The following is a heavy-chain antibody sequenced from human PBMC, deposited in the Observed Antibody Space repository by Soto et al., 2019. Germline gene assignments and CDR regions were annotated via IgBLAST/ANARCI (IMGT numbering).Heavy chain of an antibody. J-gene: IGHJ4*02. CDR1: GFTFSSYA. CDR2: LSGSGGST. Sequence: PGGSLRLSCAASGFTFSSYAMSWVRQSPGKGLEWVSALSGSGGSTYYADSVKGRFTISRDNSKNTLYLQMNSLRAEDTAVYYCAKVFTSFDSRTFDYWGQGTLVTVSS. D-gene: IGHD3-22*01. V-gene: IGHV3-23*01. CDR3: AKVFTSFDSRTFDY.